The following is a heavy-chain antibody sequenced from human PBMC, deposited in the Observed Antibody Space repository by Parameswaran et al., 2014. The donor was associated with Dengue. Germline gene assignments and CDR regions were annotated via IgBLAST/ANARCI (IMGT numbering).Heavy chain of an antibody. D-gene: IGHD6-13*01. J-gene: IGHJ4*02. CDR3: TRGPAAADY. CDR2: IYHSGST. V-gene: IGHV4-38-2*02. Sequence: PGKGLEWIGSIYHSGSTYYKPSLKSRVTISVDTSKNQFSLKLSSVTAADTAVYYCTRGPAAADYWGQGTLVTVSS.